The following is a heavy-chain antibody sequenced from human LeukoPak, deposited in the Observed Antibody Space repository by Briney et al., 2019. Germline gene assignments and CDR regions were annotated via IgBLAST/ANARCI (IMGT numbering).Heavy chain of an antibody. CDR1: GGSISSSSYY. D-gene: IGHD3-10*01. V-gene: IGHV4-39*01. CDR3: AKQDSGPGRNWFDP. Sequence: SETLSLTCTVSGGSISSSSYYWGWIRQPPGKGLEWIGSIYYSGRTYYNPSLKSRVTISVDTSKNQFSLKLSSVTAADTAVYYCAKQDSGPGRNWFDPWGQGTLVTVSS. J-gene: IGHJ5*02. CDR2: IYYSGRT.